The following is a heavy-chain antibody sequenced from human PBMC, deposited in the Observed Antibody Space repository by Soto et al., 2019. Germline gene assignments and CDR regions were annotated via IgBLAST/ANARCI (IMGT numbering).Heavy chain of an antibody. CDR1: GFTFSRSW. CDR3: VRDVIELAVHYKGMDV. CDR2: IKYDGSDR. Sequence: QPGGSLRLSCAASGFTFSRSWMTWVRQAPGKGLERVAKIKYDGSDRYYVDSVKGRFTISRDNVKNSLYLQMNNLRGEDTAVYYCVRDVIELAVHYKGMDVRGQGTTVTVSS. D-gene: IGHD1-7*01. J-gene: IGHJ6*02. V-gene: IGHV3-7*01.